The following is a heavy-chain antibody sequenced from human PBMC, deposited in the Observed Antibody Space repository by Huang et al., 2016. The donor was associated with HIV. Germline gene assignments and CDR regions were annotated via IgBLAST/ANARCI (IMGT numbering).Heavy chain of an antibody. J-gene: IGHJ4*02. D-gene: IGHD6-13*01. Sequence: QVQLVESGVGVVPPGRSLRISCAASGFTFSSYGVHWVSQAAGKGLGWVADISYDAKTKYYADSVKGRFSISRDNSKTTVYLQLNSLRLEDTAVDYCAKGGSAAAVLDFWGQGTLVTVSS. CDR3: AKGGSAAAVLDF. CDR2: ISYDAKTK. V-gene: IGHV3-30*18. CDR1: GFTFSSYG.